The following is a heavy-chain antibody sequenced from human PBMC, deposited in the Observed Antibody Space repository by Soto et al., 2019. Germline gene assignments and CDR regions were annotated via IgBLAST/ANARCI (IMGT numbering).Heavy chain of an antibody. D-gene: IGHD3-22*01. CDR3: AKGQKPDYNIPDGIDV. Sequence: PGGSLRLSCAASGFTFSNYAMTWFRQPPGKGLEWVSVISGSGGSSYYADSVKGRFTVSRDNSRNTLYLQMNSLRAEDTAVYYCAKGQKPDYNIPDGIDVWGQGTMVTVSS. CDR1: GFTFSNYA. V-gene: IGHV3-23*01. CDR2: ISGSGGSS. J-gene: IGHJ3*01.